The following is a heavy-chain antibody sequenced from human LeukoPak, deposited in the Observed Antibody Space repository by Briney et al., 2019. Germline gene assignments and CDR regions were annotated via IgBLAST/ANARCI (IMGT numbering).Heavy chain of an antibody. CDR1: GGSINSRSDY. J-gene: IGHJ2*01. V-gene: IGHV4-39*01. CDR3: ARCPYDLLTGFSKWFFDL. CDR2: VYYSGDT. D-gene: IGHD3-9*01. Sequence: SETLSLTCTVSGGSINSRSDYWGWVRQPPGKGLEWIGNVYYSGDTYYNTSLQSRVTISVDTSKSQFSLTLNSVTAADTAVYYCARCPYDLLTGFSKWFFDLWGRGALVTVSS.